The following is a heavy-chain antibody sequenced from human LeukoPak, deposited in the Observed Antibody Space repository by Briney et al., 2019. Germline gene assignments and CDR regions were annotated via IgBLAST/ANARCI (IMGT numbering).Heavy chain of an antibody. CDR3: ARVPKYSRGWYTAFDI. Sequence: ASVKVSCKASGYTFNSYGISWVRQAPGQGLEWMGWMNPNTGETDYAQKFQGRVSMTRDTSISTAYMELSRLRFDDTAVYFCARVPKYSRGWYTAFDIWGQGTMVSVSS. CDR2: MNPNTGET. CDR1: GYTFNSYG. V-gene: IGHV1-2*02. D-gene: IGHD6-13*01. J-gene: IGHJ3*02.